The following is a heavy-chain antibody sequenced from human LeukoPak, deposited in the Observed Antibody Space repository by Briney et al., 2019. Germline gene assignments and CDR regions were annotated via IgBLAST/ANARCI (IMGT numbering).Heavy chain of an antibody. J-gene: IGHJ1*01. D-gene: IGHD3-3*01. Sequence: GGSLRLSCAASGFTFSSYAMSWVRQAPGKGLEWVSAISGCGGSTYYADSVKGRFTISRDNSKNTLYLQMNSLRAEDTAVYYCATSHPPITIFGVVTPRYFQHWGQGTLVTVSS. CDR1: GFTFSSYA. V-gene: IGHV3-23*01. CDR2: ISGCGGST. CDR3: ATSHPPITIFGVVTPRYFQH.